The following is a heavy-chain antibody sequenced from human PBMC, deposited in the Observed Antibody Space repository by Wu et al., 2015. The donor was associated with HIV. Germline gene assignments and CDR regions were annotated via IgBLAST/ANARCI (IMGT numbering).Heavy chain of an antibody. CDR1: GATFSSYA. CDR2: LIPMYGTA. V-gene: IGHV1-69*13. Sequence: QVQLLQSGAEVKKPGSSVRVSCKASGATFSSYALSWVRQAPGQGLEWMGRLIPMYGTADYAQKFQGRVTITADESTSTAYMELSSLRSEDTAVYYCARDRVNLNSYGTVYFDYWGQGTLVTVSS. J-gene: IGHJ4*02. D-gene: IGHD5-18*01. CDR3: ARDRVNLNSYGTVYFDY.